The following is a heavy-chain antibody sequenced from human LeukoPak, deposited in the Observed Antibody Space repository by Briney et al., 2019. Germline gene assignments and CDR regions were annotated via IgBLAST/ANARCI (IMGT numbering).Heavy chain of an antibody. J-gene: IGHJ4*02. D-gene: IGHD5-12*01. CDR1: GVTFSYYW. CDR2: IDSDGSST. Sequence: GGSLRLSCAASGVTFSYYWMHWVRQAPGKGLVWVSRIDSDGSSTSYAGSVKGRFTISRDNAKNTLYLQMNSLRAEDTAVYYCVREGGYDPFENWGQGTLVTISS. V-gene: IGHV3-74*01. CDR3: VREGGYDPFEN.